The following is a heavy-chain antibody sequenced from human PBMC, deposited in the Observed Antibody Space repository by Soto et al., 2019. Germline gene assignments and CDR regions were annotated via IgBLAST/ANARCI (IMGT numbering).Heavy chain of an antibody. D-gene: IGHD1-26*01. CDR2: INAGNGNS. CDR3: ARGGSLYWYFDL. V-gene: IGHV1-3*01. CDR1: GYTFTNYG. Sequence: QVQLVQSGAEVKKPGASVKVSCKASGYTFTNYGMHWVRQAPGQRLEWMGWINAGNGNSKYSQKFQGRVTITRDTSASTAHMELSSLRSEDTAVYYCARGGSLYWYFDLWGRGTLVTVSS. J-gene: IGHJ2*01.